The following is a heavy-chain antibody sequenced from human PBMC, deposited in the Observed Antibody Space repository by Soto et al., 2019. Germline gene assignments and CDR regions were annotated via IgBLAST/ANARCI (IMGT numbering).Heavy chain of an antibody. D-gene: IGHD2-15*01. CDR1: GYTFTNSA. J-gene: IGHJ4*02. CDR2: INAGNGNT. V-gene: IGHV1-3*01. Sequence: ASVKVSCKASGYTFTNSAVRWVRQAPGQRLEWMGWINAGNGNTKYSQKFQGRVTITRDTSASTAYMELSSLRSEDTAVYYCARGVAPYYFDYWGQGTLVTVSS. CDR3: ARGVAPYYFDY.